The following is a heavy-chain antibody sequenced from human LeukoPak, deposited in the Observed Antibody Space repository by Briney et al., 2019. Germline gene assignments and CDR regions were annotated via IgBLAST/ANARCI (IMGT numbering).Heavy chain of an antibody. CDR1: GFTFDDYA. D-gene: IGHD3-22*01. CDR3: AKERSPYYYDSSGFGY. CDR2: ISWNSGSI. Sequence: GGSLRLSCAASGFTFDDYAMHWVRQAPGKGLEWVSGISWNSGSIGYADSVKGRFTISRDNAKNSLYLQMNSLRAEDTALYYCAKERSPYYYDSSGFGYWGQGTLVTVSS. V-gene: IGHV3-9*01. J-gene: IGHJ4*02.